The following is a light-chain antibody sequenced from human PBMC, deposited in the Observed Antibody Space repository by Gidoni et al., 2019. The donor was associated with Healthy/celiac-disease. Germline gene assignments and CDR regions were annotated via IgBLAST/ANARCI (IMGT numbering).Light chain of an antibody. V-gene: IGKV3-20*01. CDR2: CAS. Sequence: EVVLTQSPGTLSLSPGERATLSCSASQSVSSSYLAWYQQKPGQAPRLLIYCASSSATGIPDRFSGSGSGTDFTLTIIRLEPEDFAVYYCQQYGSSPTLTFXGXTKVXIK. CDR1: QSVSSSY. CDR3: QQYGSSPTLT. J-gene: IGKJ4*01.